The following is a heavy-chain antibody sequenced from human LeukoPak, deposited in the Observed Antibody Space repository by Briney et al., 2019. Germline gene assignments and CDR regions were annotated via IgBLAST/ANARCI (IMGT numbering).Heavy chain of an antibody. CDR2: INHSGST. J-gene: IGHJ3*02. D-gene: IGHD6-19*01. CDR3: ARHKYSSGWPPEGAFDI. CDR1: GGSFSGYY. V-gene: IGHV4-34*01. Sequence: SETLSLTCAVYGGSFSGYYWSWIRQPPGKGLEWIGEINHSGSTNYTPSLKSRVTISVDTSKNQFSLKLSSVTAADTAVYYCARHKYSSGWPPEGAFDIWGQGTMVTVSS.